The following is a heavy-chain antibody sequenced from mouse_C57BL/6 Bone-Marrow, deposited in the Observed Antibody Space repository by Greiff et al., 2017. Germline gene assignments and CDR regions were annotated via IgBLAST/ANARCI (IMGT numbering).Heavy chain of an antibody. Sequence: EVMLVESGGGLVQPGGSLKLSCAASGFTFSDYGMAWVRQAPRKGPEWVAFISNLAYSIYYADTVTGRFTISGENAKNTLYLEMSSLRSEDTAMYYCARQGDYGSSYGFAYWGQGTLVTVSA. D-gene: IGHD1-1*01. CDR2: ISNLAYSI. CDR3: ARQGDYGSSYGFAY. V-gene: IGHV5-15*01. CDR1: GFTFSDYG. J-gene: IGHJ3*01.